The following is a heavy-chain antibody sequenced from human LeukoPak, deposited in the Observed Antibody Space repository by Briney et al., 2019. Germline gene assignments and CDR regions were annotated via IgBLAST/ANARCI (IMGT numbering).Heavy chain of an antibody. V-gene: IGHV5-51*01. J-gene: IGHJ4*02. CDR1: EYNFTTYC. D-gene: IGHD6-19*01. CDR3: ARHNRDYASGSPLDY. Sequence: GESLKISCKGSEYNFTTYCIVWVRQMPGKGLEWMGIIYPGDSDTRYSPSFQGQVTISADKSISTAYLQWSSLKASDTAIYYCARHNRDYASGSPLDYWGQGTLVTVSS. CDR2: IYPGDSDT.